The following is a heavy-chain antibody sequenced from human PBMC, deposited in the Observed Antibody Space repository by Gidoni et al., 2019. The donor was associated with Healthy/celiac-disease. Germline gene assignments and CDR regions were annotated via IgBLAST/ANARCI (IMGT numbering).Heavy chain of an antibody. CDR1: GGTFSSYT. CDR3: ARDPSEGDGYNFLGDY. V-gene: IGHV1-69*08. D-gene: IGHD5-12*01. J-gene: IGHJ4*02. CDR2: IIPILGIA. Sequence: QVQLVQSGAEVKKPGSSVTVSCKASGGTFSSYTISWVRQAPGQGLEWMGRIIPILGIANYAQKFQGRVTITADKSTSTAYMELSSLRSEDTAVYYCARDPSEGDGYNFLGDYWGQGTLVTVSS.